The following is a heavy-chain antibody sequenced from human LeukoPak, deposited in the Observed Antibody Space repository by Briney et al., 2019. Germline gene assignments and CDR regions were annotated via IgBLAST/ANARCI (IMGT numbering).Heavy chain of an antibody. CDR1: GGSISSSIYY. D-gene: IGHD3-10*01. CDR2: IYYSGST. J-gene: IGHJ4*02. CDR3: AYSSGSNLHTRIDY. Sequence: SETLSLTCTVSGGSISSSIYYWGWIRQPPGKGLEWIGSIYYSGSTYYNPSLKSRVTISVDTSKNQFSLKLSSVTAADTAVYYCAYSSGSNLHTRIDYWGQGTLVTVSS. V-gene: IGHV4-39*01.